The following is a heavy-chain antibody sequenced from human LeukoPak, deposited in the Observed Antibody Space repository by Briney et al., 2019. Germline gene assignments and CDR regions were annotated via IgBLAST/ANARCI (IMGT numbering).Heavy chain of an antibody. CDR2: IKQDGSEK. J-gene: IGHJ4*02. CDR1: GFTFSNYW. D-gene: IGHD2-15*01. Sequence: PGGSLRLPCAASGFTFSNYWMNWVRQAPGKGLEWVANIKQDGSEKYYVDSVKGRFTISRDNAKNSLFLQMNSLRAEDTAVYYCAGGGGWKPDYWGQGTLVTVSS. CDR3: AGGGGWKPDY. V-gene: IGHV3-7*04.